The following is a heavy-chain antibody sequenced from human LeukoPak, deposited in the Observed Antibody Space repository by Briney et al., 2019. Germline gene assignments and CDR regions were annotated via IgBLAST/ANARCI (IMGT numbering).Heavy chain of an antibody. CDR1: GFTVSSIW. J-gene: IGHJ4*02. Sequence: HPGGSLRLSCAASGFTVSSIWMSWFRQAPGKGLEYMADINEDGSEKHYVDSVKGRFTISRDNAKNSLYLQMNSLRDEDTAVYYCARGSGWIFDYWGQGTLVTVSS. D-gene: IGHD6-19*01. V-gene: IGHV3-7*01. CDR3: ARGSGWIFDY. CDR2: INEDGSEK.